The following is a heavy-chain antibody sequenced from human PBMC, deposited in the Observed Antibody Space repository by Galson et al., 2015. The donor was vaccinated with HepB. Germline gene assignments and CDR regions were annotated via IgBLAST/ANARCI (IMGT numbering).Heavy chain of an antibody. CDR1: GFTFSSYS. J-gene: IGHJ5*02. D-gene: IGHD3-10*01. CDR3: ARDPYGSGSYYIGWFDP. CDR2: ISSSSSYI. Sequence: SLRLSCAASGFTFSSYSMNWVRQAPGKGLEWVSSISSSSSYIYYADSVKGRFTISRDNAKNSLYLQMNSLRAEDTAVYYCARDPYGSGSYYIGWFDPWSQGTLVTVSS. V-gene: IGHV3-21*01.